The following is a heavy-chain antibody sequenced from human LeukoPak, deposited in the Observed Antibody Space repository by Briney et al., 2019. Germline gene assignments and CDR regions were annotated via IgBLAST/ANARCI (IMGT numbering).Heavy chain of an antibody. J-gene: IGHJ4*02. Sequence: GGSLRLSCSASRFTFSSYAMHWVRQAPGKGLEYVSAISSNGGSTYYADSVKGRFTISRDNSKNTLYLQMSSLRAEDTAVYYCVKRKYCSGGSCYSDYFDYWGQGSLVTVSS. CDR3: VKRKYCSGGSCYSDYFDY. CDR1: RFTFSSYA. CDR2: ISSNGGST. V-gene: IGHV3-64D*06. D-gene: IGHD2-15*01.